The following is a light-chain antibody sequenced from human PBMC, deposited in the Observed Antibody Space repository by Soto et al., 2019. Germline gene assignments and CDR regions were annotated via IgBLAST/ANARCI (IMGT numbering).Light chain of an antibody. CDR3: QQYSNWPPIT. Sequence: DSQMTHSPSTLSASVGDRVTITCRASQSISVWLAWYQQKAGKAPNLLIYKASRLESGVPSRFSGSRSGTEFTLTISSLQSEDFAVYYCQQYSNWPPITFGQGTRLEF. CDR2: KAS. V-gene: IGKV1-5*03. CDR1: QSISVW. J-gene: IGKJ5*01.